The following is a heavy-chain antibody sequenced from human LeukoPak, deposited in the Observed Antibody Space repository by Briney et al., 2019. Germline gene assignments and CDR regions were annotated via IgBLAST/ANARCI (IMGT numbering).Heavy chain of an antibody. CDR1: GFTFSSYS. J-gene: IGHJ6*02. CDR2: ISSSSSYI. D-gene: IGHD6-6*01. Sequence: SGGSLRLSCAASGFTFSSYSMNWVRQAPGKGLEWVSSISSSSSYIYYADSVKGRFTISRDNAKNSLYLQMNSLRAEDTAVYYCARDKRVGVLVLAARLDYYYYGMDVWGQGTTVTVSS. CDR3: ARDKRVGVLVLAARLDYYYYGMDV. V-gene: IGHV3-21*01.